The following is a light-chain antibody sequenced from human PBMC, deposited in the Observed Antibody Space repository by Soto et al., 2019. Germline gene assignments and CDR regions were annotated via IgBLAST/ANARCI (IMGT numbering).Light chain of an antibody. CDR2: TNN. Sequence: QSVLTQPPSASGTPGQRVTMSCSGSSCNIGSNTVNWYRHLPGTAPRVLIYTNNQRPSGVPDRFSGSKSGTSVSLTISGLQSEDEADYYCASWDGSLSGWVFGGGTKLTVL. CDR3: ASWDGSLSGWV. CDR1: SCNIGSNT. J-gene: IGLJ3*02. V-gene: IGLV1-44*01.